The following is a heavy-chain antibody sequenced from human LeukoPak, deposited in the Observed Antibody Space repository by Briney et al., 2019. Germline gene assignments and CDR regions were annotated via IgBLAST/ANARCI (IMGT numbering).Heavy chain of an antibody. CDR1: GFTFSGYA. V-gene: IGHV3-23*01. CDR3: AKRRYGDYRYYFDF. D-gene: IGHD4-17*01. Sequence: PGGSLRLSCAASGFTFSGYAMTWVRQAPGKGLEWVPIINDSDDTYYADSVKGRFTISRDNSRNTLLMQMNSLRAEDTAIYYCAKRRYGDYRYYFDFWGQGTLVTVSS. J-gene: IGHJ4*02. CDR2: INDSDDT.